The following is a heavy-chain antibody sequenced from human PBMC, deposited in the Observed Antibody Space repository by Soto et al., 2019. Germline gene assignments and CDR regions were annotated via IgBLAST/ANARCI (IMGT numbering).Heavy chain of an antibody. D-gene: IGHD7-27*01. V-gene: IGHV3-53*01. CDR3: AGSTNWGLYYLDY. Sequence: PSETLSLTCTVSDDFISSYYMTWVRLAPGKGLECVSILYSGGTTYYADSVKGRFTISRDKYSNTLFLQMNSLRAEDTALYYCAGSTNWGLYYLDYWGLGTVVTVSS. J-gene: IGHJ4*02. CDR2: LYSGGTT. CDR1: DDFISSYY.